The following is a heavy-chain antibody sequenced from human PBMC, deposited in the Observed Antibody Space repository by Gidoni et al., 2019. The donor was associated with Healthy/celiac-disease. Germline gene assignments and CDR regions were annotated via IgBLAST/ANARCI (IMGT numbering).Heavy chain of an antibody. CDR1: GYTFTSYY. V-gene: IGHV1-46*01. CDR3: ARETARRDYDY. CDR2: INPSGGST. Sequence: VQLVQSGAEVKKPGASVKVSCKASGYTFTSYYMHWVRQSPGQGLEWMGIINPSGGSTSYAQKFQGRVTMTRDTSTSTVYMELSSLRSADTAVYYCARETARRDYDYWGQGTLVTVSS. J-gene: IGHJ4*02.